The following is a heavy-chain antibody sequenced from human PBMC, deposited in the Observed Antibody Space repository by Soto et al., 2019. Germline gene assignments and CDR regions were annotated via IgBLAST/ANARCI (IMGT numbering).Heavy chain of an antibody. V-gene: IGHV4-34*01. CDR3: ARGGSVVVAATRAIDI. Sequence: SETLSLTCAVYGGSFSGYYWSWIRQPPGKGLEWIGEINHSGSTNYNPSLKSRVTISVDTSKNQFSLKLSSVTAADTAVYYCARGGSVVVAATRAIDIWGQGTMVTVSS. CDR1: GGSFSGYY. D-gene: IGHD2-15*01. J-gene: IGHJ3*02. CDR2: INHSGST.